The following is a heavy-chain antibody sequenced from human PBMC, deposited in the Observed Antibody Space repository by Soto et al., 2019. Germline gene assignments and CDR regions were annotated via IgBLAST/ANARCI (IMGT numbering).Heavy chain of an antibody. CDR2: NYHSGTT. V-gene: IGHV4-59*01. CDR3: VREAYIGYGHAIDH. D-gene: IGHD5-12*01. CDR1: GVTISTYY. J-gene: IGHJ4*02. Sequence: SETLSLTCAVSGVTISTYYWSWIRHPPGKGLGWIGYNYHSGTTNYNPSLKSRVTISVDTSKNQFSLRLTSVTAADTAIYYCVREAYIGYGHAIDHWGQGTLVTVSS.